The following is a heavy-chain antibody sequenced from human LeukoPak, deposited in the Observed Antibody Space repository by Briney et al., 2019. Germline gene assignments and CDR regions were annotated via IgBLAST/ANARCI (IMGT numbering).Heavy chain of an antibody. CDR1: GGSISSYY. J-gene: IGHJ5*02. CDR3: ARDRRAGQSGYWFDP. D-gene: IGHD3-22*01. V-gene: IGHV4-59*01. Sequence: SETLSLTCTVSGGSISSYYWSWIRQPPGKGLEWLGYIYYSGSTYYKPSLKSRVTISVDTSKNQFSLKLTSVTAADTAVYYCARDRRAGQSGYWFDPWGQGTLVTVSS. CDR2: IYYSGST.